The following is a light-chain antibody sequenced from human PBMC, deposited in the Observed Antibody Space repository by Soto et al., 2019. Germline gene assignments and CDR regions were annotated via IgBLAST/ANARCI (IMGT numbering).Light chain of an antibody. CDR3: QVWDSSSDHPVV. Sequence: SYELTQPPSVSVAPGKTARITCGGNNIGSKSVHGYQQKPGQAPVLVIYYDSDRPSGIPERFSGANSGNTATLTISRVEAGEEADYYCQVWDSSSDHPVVFGGGTKLTVL. V-gene: IGLV3-21*04. CDR1: NIGSKS. CDR2: YDS. J-gene: IGLJ2*01.